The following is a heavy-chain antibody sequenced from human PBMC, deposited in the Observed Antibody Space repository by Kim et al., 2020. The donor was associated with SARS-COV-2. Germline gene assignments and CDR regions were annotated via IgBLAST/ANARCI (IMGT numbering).Heavy chain of an antibody. V-gene: IGHV1-46*01. D-gene: IGHD2-21*02. CDR3: ARELGGACYFDY. Sequence: ASVKVSCKTSGFTFISYYMHWMRQAPGQAPGQGLEWMGMIIPNDGYTAYAQKFQGRFTMTTDTSTNTVYMELSSLTSEDTAVYYCARELGGACYFDYWGQGTLVPVSA. CDR2: IIPNDGYT. CDR1: GFTFISYY. J-gene: IGHJ4*02.